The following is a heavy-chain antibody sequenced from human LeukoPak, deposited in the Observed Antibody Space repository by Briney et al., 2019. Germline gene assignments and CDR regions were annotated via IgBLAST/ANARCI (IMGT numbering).Heavy chain of an antibody. CDR3: AKSQGYNYCYSIYY. CDR2: INGGGSS. Sequence: GGSLRLSCAASGFTFNNYAMTWVRQAPGKGLEWVSVINGGGSSYYADSVKGGFTFSRDNSKNTLYFQMNSLRDQDTAVYYWAKSQGYNYCYSIYYLGQGTLVTVSS. V-gene: IGHV3-23*01. D-gene: IGHD5-18*01. CDR1: GFTFNNYA. J-gene: IGHJ4*02.